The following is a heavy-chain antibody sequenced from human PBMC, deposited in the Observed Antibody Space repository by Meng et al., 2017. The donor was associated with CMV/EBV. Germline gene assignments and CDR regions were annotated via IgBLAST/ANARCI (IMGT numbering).Heavy chain of an antibody. CDR1: GFTFSSYS. Sequence: GESLKISCAASGFTFSSYSMNWVRQAPGKGLEWVSFISSSSSYIYYADAVKGLFTISRDNAKNSQYLQMTSLRAEDTALYYCARAFILSGNYYCYGMDVWGQGTTVTVSS. CDR2: ISSSSSYI. CDR3: ARAFILSGNYYCYGMDV. J-gene: IGHJ6*02. D-gene: IGHD3-16*01. V-gene: IGHV3-21*01.